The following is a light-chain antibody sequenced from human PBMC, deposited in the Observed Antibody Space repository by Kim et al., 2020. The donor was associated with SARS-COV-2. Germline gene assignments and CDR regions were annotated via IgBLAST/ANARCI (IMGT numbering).Light chain of an antibody. CDR3: QSYDSSKL. V-gene: IGLV6-57*03. J-gene: IGLJ6*01. Sequence: PGKAVTIHCNHSSGSIARKDVQWYQQRPGSAPTTVIYEDNQRPSGVPERFSGSIDSSSSSASRTISGLMTEDEADYYCQSYDSSKLFGSGTKVTVL. CDR2: EDN. CDR1: SGSIARKD.